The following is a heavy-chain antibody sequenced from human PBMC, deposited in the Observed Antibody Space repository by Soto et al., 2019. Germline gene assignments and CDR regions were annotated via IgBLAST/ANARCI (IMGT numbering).Heavy chain of an antibody. CDR1: GFTFSDYN. V-gene: IGHV3-48*02. CDR3: TRDGGGGDRSDY. CDR2: ISSRSRTI. D-gene: IGHD2-21*02. Sequence: EVQLVESGGGLVQPGGSLRLSCAASGFTFSDYNMNWVRQAPGKGLEWVSYISSRSRTIYYADSVKGRFTISRDNDKNSLYLQMSSLRDEDTALYYCTRDGGGGDRSDYWGQGTLVTVSS. J-gene: IGHJ4*02.